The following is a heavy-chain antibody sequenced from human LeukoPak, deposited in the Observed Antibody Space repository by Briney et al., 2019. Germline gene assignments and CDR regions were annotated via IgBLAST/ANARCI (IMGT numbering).Heavy chain of an antibody. CDR1: GYTFTSYA. CDR3: ARSFLWFGESYFDY. J-gene: IGHJ4*02. V-gene: IGHV1-3*01. D-gene: IGHD3-10*01. Sequence: GASVKVSCKASGYTFTSYAMHWVRQAPGQRLEWMGWINAGNGNTKYSQKFQGRVTITRDTSASTAYMELSSLRSDDTAVYYCARSFLWFGESYFDYWGQGTLVTVSS. CDR2: INAGNGNT.